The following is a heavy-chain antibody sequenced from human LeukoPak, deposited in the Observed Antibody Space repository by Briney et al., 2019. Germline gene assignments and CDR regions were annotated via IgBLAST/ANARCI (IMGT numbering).Heavy chain of an antibody. D-gene: IGHD3-3*01. Sequence: TGGSLRLSCAASGFTFSSYWMHWVRQAPGKGLVWVSRINSDASSTSYADSVKGRFTISRDNAESSLYLQVNSLRAEDTAVYYCARDLTDDFWGGYHFDSWGQGTLVTVSS. V-gene: IGHV3-74*01. CDR2: INSDASST. J-gene: IGHJ4*02. CDR3: ARDLTDDFWGGYHFDS. CDR1: GFTFSSYW.